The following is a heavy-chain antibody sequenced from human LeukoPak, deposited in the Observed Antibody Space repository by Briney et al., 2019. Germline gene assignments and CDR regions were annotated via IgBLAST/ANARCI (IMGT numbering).Heavy chain of an antibody. CDR2: IKSDGSTT. J-gene: IGHJ4*02. D-gene: IGHD5-18*01. CDR1: GFTFSSSW. Sequence: GGSLRLSCAASGFTFSSSWMHWVRQAPGKGLVWVSRIKSDGSTTTYADSVKGRSTISRDNAKNTLYLQMNSLRAEDTAVYYCARVVDTHFDYWGQGTLVTVSS. V-gene: IGHV3-74*01. CDR3: ARVVDTHFDY.